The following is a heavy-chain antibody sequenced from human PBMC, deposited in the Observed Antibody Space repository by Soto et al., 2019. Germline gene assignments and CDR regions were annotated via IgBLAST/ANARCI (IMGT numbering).Heavy chain of an antibody. V-gene: IGHV1-46*01. J-gene: IGHJ3*02. D-gene: IGHD4-4*01. CDR1: GYTFTSYY. CDR3: ARDAPMTTVTKLDSGRDAFDI. Sequence: ASVKVSCKASGYTFTSYYMHWVRQAPGQGLEWMGIINPSGGSTSYAQKFQGRVTMTRDTSTSTVYMELSSLRSEDTAVYYCARDAPMTTVTKLDSGRDAFDIWGQGTMVTVSS. CDR2: INPSGGST.